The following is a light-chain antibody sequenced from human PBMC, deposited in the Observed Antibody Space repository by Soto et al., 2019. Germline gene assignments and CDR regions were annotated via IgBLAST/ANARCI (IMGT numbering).Light chain of an antibody. J-gene: IGLJ3*02. V-gene: IGLV2-11*01. CDR2: DVS. Sequence: QSVLTQPRSVSGSPGQSVTISCTGTSSDVGAYNYVSWYQHHPGKAPKVMIYDVSERPSGVPDRFSGSKSDNKASLTISGLQAEDEADYYCCSYAGSYYWVFGGGTKLTVL. CDR1: SSDVGAYNY. CDR3: CSYAGSYYWV.